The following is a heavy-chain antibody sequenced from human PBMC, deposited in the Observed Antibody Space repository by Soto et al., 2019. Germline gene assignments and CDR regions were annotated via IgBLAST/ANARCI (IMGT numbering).Heavy chain of an antibody. CDR1: GGSISSGDYY. D-gene: IGHD4-17*01. CDR3: ARGLYGDYYYYYGMDV. CDR2: IYYSGST. V-gene: IGHV4-30-4*02. Sequence: SETLSLTCTVSGGSISSGDYYWSWIRQPPGKGLEWIGYIYYSGSTYYNPSLKSRVTISVDTSKNQFSLKLSSVTAADTAVYYWARGLYGDYYYYYGMDVEGQGTTVTVSS. J-gene: IGHJ6*02.